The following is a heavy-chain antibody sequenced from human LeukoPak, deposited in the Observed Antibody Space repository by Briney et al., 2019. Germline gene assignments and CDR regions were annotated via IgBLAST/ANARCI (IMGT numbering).Heavy chain of an antibody. CDR1: GYSFTSYW. CDR2: IYPGDSDT. V-gene: IGHV5-51*01. J-gene: IGHJ3*02. CDR3: ARHANYGSGNDVFDI. D-gene: IGHD3-10*01. Sequence: GESLKISCKGSGYSFTSYWIGWVRQMPGKGLEWMGIIYPGDSDTRYSPSFQGQVTISADKSISTAYLQWSSLKASDTAMYYCARHANYGSGNDVFDIWGQGTMVTVSS.